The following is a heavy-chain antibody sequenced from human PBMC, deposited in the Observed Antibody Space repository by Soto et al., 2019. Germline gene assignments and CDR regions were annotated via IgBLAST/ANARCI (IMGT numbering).Heavy chain of an antibody. D-gene: IGHD2-2*01. Sequence: QVQLVESGGGVVQPGRSLRLPCAASGFTLRSYAMHWVRQAPGKGLEWVAAISYDGSNKYNADSVKGRFTISRDNSENTLYLQMNSLRVEDTAVYYCARARLDTPALDYWGQGTLVTVSS. J-gene: IGHJ4*02. CDR1: GFTLRSYA. V-gene: IGHV3-30-3*01. CDR2: ISYDGSNK. CDR3: ARARLDTPALDY.